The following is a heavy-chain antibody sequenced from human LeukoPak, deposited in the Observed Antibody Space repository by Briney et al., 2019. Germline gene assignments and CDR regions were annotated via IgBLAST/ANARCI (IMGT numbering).Heavy chain of an antibody. V-gene: IGHV1-69*06. CDR2: IIPIFGTA. CDR3: VKGAAGRYYFDY. D-gene: IGHD6-13*01. CDR1: GGTFSSYA. Sequence: SVKVSCKASGGTFSSYAISWVRQAPGQGLEWMGGIIPIFGTANYAQKFQGRVTITADKSTSTAYMELSSLRSEDTAVYYCVKGAAGRYYFDYWGQGTLVTVSS. J-gene: IGHJ4*02.